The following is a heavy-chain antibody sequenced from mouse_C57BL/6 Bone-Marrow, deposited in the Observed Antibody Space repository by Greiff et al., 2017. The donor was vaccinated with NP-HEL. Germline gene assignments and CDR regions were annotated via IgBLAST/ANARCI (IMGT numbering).Heavy chain of an antibody. CDR1: GYTFTSYW. Sequence: VQLQQPGAELVMPGASVKLSCKASGYTFTSYWMHWVKQRPGQGLEWIGEIDPSDSYTNYNQKFKGKSTLTVDKSSSTAYMQLSSLTSEDSAVYYCARGGTITTVVATDYWGQGTTLTVSS. D-gene: IGHD1-1*01. CDR2: IDPSDSYT. J-gene: IGHJ2*01. CDR3: ARGGTITTVVATDY. V-gene: IGHV1-69*01.